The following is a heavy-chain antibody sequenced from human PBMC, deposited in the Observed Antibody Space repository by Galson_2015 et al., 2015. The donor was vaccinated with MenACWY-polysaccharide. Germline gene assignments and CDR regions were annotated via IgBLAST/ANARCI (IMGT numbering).Heavy chain of an antibody. Sequence: SLRLSCAASGFTFSSYAIHWVRQAPGKGLEWVAVISYDGSDKYYTDSVKGRFTISRDNSRNTLYLQMGTLRAEDTAVYYCARSYCDRINCHGLDFWGQGTLVTVSS. J-gene: IGHJ4*02. V-gene: IGHV3-30-3*01. CDR3: ARSYCDRINCHGLDF. CDR2: ISYDGSDK. D-gene: IGHD2/OR15-2a*01. CDR1: GFTFSSYA.